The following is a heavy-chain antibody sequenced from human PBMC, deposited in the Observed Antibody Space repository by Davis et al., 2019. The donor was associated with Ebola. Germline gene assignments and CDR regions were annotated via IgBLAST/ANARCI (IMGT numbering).Heavy chain of an antibody. CDR3: ARDGSTSDQKSGELDY. Sequence: AASVQVPCTASAYTFTGFYMHWVRQAPGQGLEWMGWINPNSGGINYAQKFQGRVTMTRDTSITTAYMELSRLRSDDTAVYYCARDGSTSDQKSGELDYWGQGPLVTVSS. D-gene: IGHD7-27*01. J-gene: IGHJ4*02. CDR1: AYTFTGFY. V-gene: IGHV1-2*02. CDR2: INPNSGGI.